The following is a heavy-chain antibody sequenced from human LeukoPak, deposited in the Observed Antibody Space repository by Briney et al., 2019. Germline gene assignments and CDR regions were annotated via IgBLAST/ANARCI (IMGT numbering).Heavy chain of an antibody. Sequence: SVKVSCKASGGTFSSYAISWVRQAPGQGLEWMGGIIPIFGTASYAQKFQGRVTITTDESTSTAYMELSSLRSGDTAVYYCARSPSQLLWANWFDPWGQGTLVTVSS. J-gene: IGHJ5*02. D-gene: IGHD2-2*01. CDR1: GGTFSSYA. CDR2: IIPIFGTA. CDR3: ARSPSQLLWANWFDP. V-gene: IGHV1-69*05.